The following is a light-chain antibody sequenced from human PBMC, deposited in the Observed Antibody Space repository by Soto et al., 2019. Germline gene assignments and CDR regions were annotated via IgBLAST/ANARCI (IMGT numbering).Light chain of an antibody. CDR2: KAS. Sequence: DIQMTQSPSTLSASVGDRVTITCRASQSIGSWLAWYRQKPGKAPNLLIYKASNLESGVPSRFSGSGSGTEFTLIISRLQPDDFATYYCQQYKNFWTFGQGTKVDIK. CDR3: QQYKNFWT. CDR1: QSIGSW. J-gene: IGKJ1*01. V-gene: IGKV1-5*03.